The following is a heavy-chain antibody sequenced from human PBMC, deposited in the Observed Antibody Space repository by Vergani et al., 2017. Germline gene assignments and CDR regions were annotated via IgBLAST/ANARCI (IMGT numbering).Heavy chain of an antibody. CDR1: GFTFSSYA. CDR3: AKRIVVSLYYYYYMDV. V-gene: IGHV3-23*01. CDR2: ISGSGGST. Sequence: EVQLLESGGGLVQPGGSLRLSCAASGFTFSSYAMSWVRQAPGKGLEWVSAISGSGGSTYYADSVKGRFTISRDNSKNTLYLQMNSLRAEDTAVYYCAKRIVVSLYYYYYMDVWGKGTTVTVSS. J-gene: IGHJ6*03. D-gene: IGHD1-26*01.